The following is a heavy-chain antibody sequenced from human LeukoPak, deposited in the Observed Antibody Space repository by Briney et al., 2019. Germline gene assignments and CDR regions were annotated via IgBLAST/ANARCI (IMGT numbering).Heavy chain of an antibody. J-gene: IGHJ2*01. CDR3: ASYYDFWSGYYDSGWYFDL. D-gene: IGHD3-3*01. CDR2: IYSGGST. V-gene: IGHV3-66*01. Sequence: PGGSLRLSCAASGFTVSNNYMSWVRQAPGKGLEWVSLIYSGGSTYYADSVKGRFTISRDNAKNTLYLQMNSLRAEDTAVYYCASYYDFWSGYYDSGWYFDLWGRGTLVTVSS. CDR1: GFTVSNNY.